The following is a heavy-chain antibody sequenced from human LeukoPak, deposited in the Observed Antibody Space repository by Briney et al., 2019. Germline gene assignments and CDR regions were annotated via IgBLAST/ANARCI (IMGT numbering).Heavy chain of an antibody. CDR3: AKQRSGGSGWCMDY. D-gene: IGHD6-19*01. Sequence: GGSLRLSCVTSGFTFSNYYMTWVRQAPGKGLEWVAVISFDGNSKYYGDSVKGRFTISRDDSTNTLYLQMNSLRTEDTAVYYCAKQRSGGSGWCMDYWGQGTLVTVSS. CDR1: GFTFSNYY. J-gene: IGHJ4*02. V-gene: IGHV3-30*18. CDR2: ISFDGNSK.